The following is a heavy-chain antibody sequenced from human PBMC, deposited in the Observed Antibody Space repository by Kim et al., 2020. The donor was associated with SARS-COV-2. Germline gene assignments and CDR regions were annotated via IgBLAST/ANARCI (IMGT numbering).Heavy chain of an antibody. CDR3: ARHDELPDY. D-gene: IGHD1-26*01. J-gene: IGHJ4*02. Sequence: SETLSLTCTVSGGSISSSSYYWGWIRQPPGQGLEWIGSIYYSGSTYYNPSLKSRVTISVDTSKNQFSLKLSSVTAADTAVYYCARHDELPDYWGQGTLVTVSS. V-gene: IGHV4-39*01. CDR2: IYYSGST. CDR1: GGSISSSSYY.